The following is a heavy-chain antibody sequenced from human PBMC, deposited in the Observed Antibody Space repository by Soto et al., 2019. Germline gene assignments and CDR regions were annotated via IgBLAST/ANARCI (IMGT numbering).Heavy chain of an antibody. CDR2: IHYGGTT. V-gene: IGHV4-39*01. D-gene: IGHD5-12*01. J-gene: IGHJ4*02. Sequence: SETLSLTCTVSGASVSSPIYYWRWIRQPPGKGLEWIATIHYGGTTSYNPSLKSRVTTFVDTSKNQLSVSLTSVTAADTAVYYCATTIVAPGTDFWGQGALVTVSS. CDR1: GASVSSPIYY. CDR3: ATTIVAPGTDF.